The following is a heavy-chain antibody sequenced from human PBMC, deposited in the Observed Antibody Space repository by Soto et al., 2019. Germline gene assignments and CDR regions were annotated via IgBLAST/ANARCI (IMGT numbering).Heavy chain of an antibody. V-gene: IGHV3-21*01. CDR3: AREPTYDSSGYYPNWFDP. Sequence: PGGSLRLSCAASGFTFSSYSMNWVRQAPGKGLEWVSSISSSSSYIYYADSVKGRFTISRDNAKNSLYLQMNSLRAEDTAVYYCAREPTYDSSGYYPNWFDPWGQGTLVTVSS. CDR2: ISSSSSYI. CDR1: GFTFSSYS. J-gene: IGHJ5*02. D-gene: IGHD3-22*01.